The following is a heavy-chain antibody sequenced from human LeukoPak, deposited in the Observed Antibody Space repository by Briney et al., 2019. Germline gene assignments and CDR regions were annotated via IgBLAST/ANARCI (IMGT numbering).Heavy chain of an antibody. Sequence: SETLSLTCTVSGGSISSSSYYWGWIRQPPGKGLEWIGSIYYSGSTYYNPSLKSRVTISVDTSKNQFSLKLRSVTAADTALYYCARSGSGFHYYHFYGMDLGGRGTTVSVFS. D-gene: IGHD3-3*01. CDR1: GGSISSSSYY. CDR3: ARSGSGFHYYHFYGMDL. V-gene: IGHV4-39*07. J-gene: IGHJ6*02. CDR2: IYYSGST.